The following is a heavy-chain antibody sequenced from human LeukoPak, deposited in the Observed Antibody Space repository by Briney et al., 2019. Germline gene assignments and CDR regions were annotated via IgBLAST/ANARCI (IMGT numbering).Heavy chain of an antibody. J-gene: IGHJ5*02. CDR2: IYYSGST. V-gene: IGHV4-59*01. CDR1: GGSISSYY. Sequence: SETLSLTCTVSGGSISSYYWSWIRQPPGKGLEWIGYIYYSGSTNYNPSLKSRVTISVDTSKNQFSLKLSSVTAADTAVYYCARVPTHYYDSSELWFDPWGQGTLVTVSS. CDR3: ARVPTHYYDSSELWFDP. D-gene: IGHD3-22*01.